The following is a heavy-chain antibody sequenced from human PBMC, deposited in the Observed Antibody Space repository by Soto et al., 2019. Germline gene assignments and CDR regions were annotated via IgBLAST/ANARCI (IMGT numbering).Heavy chain of an antibody. D-gene: IGHD6-19*01. CDR2: IYYSGST. CDR3: ARDGRGRGIAVAGRFWYFDL. J-gene: IGHJ2*01. V-gene: IGHV4-31*03. Sequence: QVQLQESGPGLVKPSQTLSLTCTVSGASISRGGYYWNWIRQHPGKGLAWIGYIYYSGSTYYNPSLKSRVTISVDTSKNEFSLQLSSVTAADTAVYYCARDGRGRGIAVAGRFWYFDLLGRGTLVTVSS. CDR1: GASISRGGYY.